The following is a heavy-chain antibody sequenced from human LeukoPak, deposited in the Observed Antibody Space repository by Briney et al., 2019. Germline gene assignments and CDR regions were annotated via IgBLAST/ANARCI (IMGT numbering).Heavy chain of an antibody. V-gene: IGHV3-23*01. J-gene: IGHJ3*02. CDR1: GFTFSSYA. Sequence: GGSLRLSCAASGFTFSSYAMSWVRQAPGKGLEWVSAISASGGGTYYAASVKGRFTISTDNSKSTLYLQMNSLRAEGTAVYYCARDRGGIASDAFDIWGQGTMVTVSS. D-gene: IGHD6-13*01. CDR2: ISASGGGT. CDR3: ARDRGGIASDAFDI.